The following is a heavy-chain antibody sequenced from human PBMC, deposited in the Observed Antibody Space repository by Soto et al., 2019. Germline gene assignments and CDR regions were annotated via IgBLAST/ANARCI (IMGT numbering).Heavy chain of an antibody. J-gene: IGHJ5*02. CDR2: IYYSGST. Sequence: PSETLSLTCTVSGGSISSGDYYWSWIRQPPGKGLEWIGYIYYSGSTYYNPSLKSRVTISVDTSKNQFSLKLSSVTAADTAVYYCARIVVVSDGWFDPWGQGTLVTVSS. V-gene: IGHV4-30-4*01. CDR3: ARIVVVSDGWFDP. D-gene: IGHD3-22*01. CDR1: GGSISSGDYY.